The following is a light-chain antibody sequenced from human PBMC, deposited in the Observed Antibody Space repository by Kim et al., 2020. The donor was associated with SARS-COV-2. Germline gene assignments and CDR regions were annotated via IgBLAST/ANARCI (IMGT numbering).Light chain of an antibody. CDR3: NSRDSTGNSYV. V-gene: IGLV3-19*01. Sequence: SSELTQDPAVSVALGQTVRITCQGDSLRRSYGSWYQQKPGQAPVLVMYGKNNRPSGVLDRFSGSSSGNTTSLTITGAQAEDEADYYCNSRDSTGNSYVFGTGTKVTVL. CDR1: SLRRSY. CDR2: GKN. J-gene: IGLJ1*01.